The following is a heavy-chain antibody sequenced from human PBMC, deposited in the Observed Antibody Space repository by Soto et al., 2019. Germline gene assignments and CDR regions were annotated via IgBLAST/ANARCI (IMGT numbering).Heavy chain of an antibody. V-gene: IGHV1-18*01. J-gene: IGHJ4*02. Sequence: ASVKVSCKASGYTFTSYGISWVRQAPGQGLEWMGWISAYNGNTNYAQKLQGRVTMTTDTSTSTAYMELRSLRSDDTAVYYCARDAPIPIRNIVATIRPLDYWGQGTLVTVSS. D-gene: IGHD5-12*01. CDR3: ARDAPIPIRNIVATIRPLDY. CDR2: ISAYNGNT. CDR1: GYTFTSYG.